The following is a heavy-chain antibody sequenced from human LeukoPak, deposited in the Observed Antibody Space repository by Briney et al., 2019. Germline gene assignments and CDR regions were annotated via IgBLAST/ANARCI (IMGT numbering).Heavy chain of an antibody. CDR3: ARDGDYGDLDY. J-gene: IGHJ4*02. D-gene: IGHD4-17*01. CDR2: IYYSGST. Sequence: SETLSLTCTVSGGSLSSSYWSWIRQPPGKGLEWIGYIYYSGSTNYNPSLKSRVTISVDTSKNQFSLKLSSVTAAETAVYYCARDGDYGDLDYWGQGTLVTVSS. V-gene: IGHV4-59*01. CDR1: GGSLSSSY.